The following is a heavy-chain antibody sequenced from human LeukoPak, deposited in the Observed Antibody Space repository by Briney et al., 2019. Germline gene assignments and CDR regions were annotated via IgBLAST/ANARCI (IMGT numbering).Heavy chain of an antibody. Sequence: SETLSLTCAVYGGSFSGYYWSWIRQPPGKGLEWIGEINHSGSTNYNPSLRSRVTISVDTSKNQFSLKLSSVTAADTAVYYCARHGYSYGLLKDDYWGQGTLVTVSS. V-gene: IGHV4-34*01. CDR2: INHSGST. D-gene: IGHD5-18*01. CDR1: GGSFSGYY. J-gene: IGHJ4*02. CDR3: ARHGYSYGLLKDDY.